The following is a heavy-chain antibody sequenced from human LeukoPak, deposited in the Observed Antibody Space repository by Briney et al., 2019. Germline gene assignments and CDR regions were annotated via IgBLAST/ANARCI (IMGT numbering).Heavy chain of an antibody. CDR3: ARETDQGGRYYMDV. D-gene: IGHD3-16*01. Sequence: GGFLRLSCAASGFTFSSYGMHWVRQAPGKGLEWVAVIWYDGSNKYYADSVKGRFTISRDNSKNTLYLQMNSLRAEDTAVYYCARETDQGGRYYMDVWGKGTTVTVSS. J-gene: IGHJ6*03. CDR2: IWYDGSNK. V-gene: IGHV3-33*01. CDR1: GFTFSSYG.